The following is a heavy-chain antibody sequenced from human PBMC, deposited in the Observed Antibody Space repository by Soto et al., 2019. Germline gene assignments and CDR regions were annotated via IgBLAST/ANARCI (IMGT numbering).Heavy chain of an antibody. CDR1: GYTFSNYA. V-gene: IGHV1-3*01. CDR2: INAGNGNT. J-gene: IGHJ6*02. CDR3: AREVIIVVVVADYGMDV. D-gene: IGHD2-15*01. Sequence: QVQLVQSGAEVKKPGASVKVSCKASGYTFSNYAMHWVRQAPGQRHEWMGWINAGNGNTKSSQKFQDRVTFTRDTSASTAYSELSSLRSEDTAVYYCAREVIIVVVVADYGMDVCGQGTTVTVSS.